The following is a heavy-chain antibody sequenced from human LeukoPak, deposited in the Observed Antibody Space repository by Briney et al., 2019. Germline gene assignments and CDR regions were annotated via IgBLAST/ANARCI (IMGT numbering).Heavy chain of an antibody. CDR3: ATADSGSYYSGFDY. J-gene: IGHJ4*02. D-gene: IGHD1-26*01. Sequence: GGSLRLSCAASGFTVSSNYMSWVRQAPGKGLEWVSVVYSGGSTHYADSAKGRFTISRDNSKNTLYLHMNSLRAEDTAVYYCATADSGSYYSGFDYWGQGTLVTVSS. CDR2: VYSGGST. CDR1: GFTVSSNY. V-gene: IGHV3-66*01.